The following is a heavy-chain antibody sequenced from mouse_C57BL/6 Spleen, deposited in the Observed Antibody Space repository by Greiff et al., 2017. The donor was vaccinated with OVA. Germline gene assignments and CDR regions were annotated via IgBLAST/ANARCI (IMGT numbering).Heavy chain of an antibody. CDR1: GFSLTSYG. CDR3: ARRAYGSSYRYAMDY. V-gene: IGHV2-2*01. CDR2: IWSGGST. J-gene: IGHJ4*01. Sequence: VMLVESGPGLVQPSQSLSITCTVSGFSLTSYGVHWVRQSPGKGLEWLGVIWSGGSTDYNAAFISRLSISKDNSKSQVFFKMNSLQADDTAIYYCARRAYGSSYRYAMDYWGQGTSVTVSS. D-gene: IGHD1-1*01.